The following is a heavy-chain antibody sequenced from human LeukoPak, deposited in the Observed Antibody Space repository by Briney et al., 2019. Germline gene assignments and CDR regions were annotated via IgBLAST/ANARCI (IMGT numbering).Heavy chain of an antibody. CDR1: GFTFSSYA. CDR2: ISADGSGT. V-gene: IGHV3-23*01. J-gene: IGHJ5*02. Sequence: GGSLRLSCAASGFTFSSYAMSWVRQAPGKGLEWVSGISADGSGTYYADSLKGRFTISRDNSKYTVYLQINTLRAEDTALYYCARDRRVTDTATRQGSWFDPWGQGTLVTVSS. CDR3: ARDRRVTDTATRQGSWFDP. D-gene: IGHD5-18*01.